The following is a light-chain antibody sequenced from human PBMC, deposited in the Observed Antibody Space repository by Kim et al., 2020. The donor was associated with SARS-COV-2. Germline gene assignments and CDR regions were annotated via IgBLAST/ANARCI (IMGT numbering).Light chain of an antibody. V-gene: IGLV3-1*01. CDR2: QDS. CDR3: QAWDSSTGV. Sequence: SVSPGQTARITCSGDKLGDKYACWYQQKPGQSPVLVIYQDSKRPSGIPERFSGSNSGNTATLTISGTQAIDEADYYCQAWDSSTGVFGTGTKVTVL. CDR1: KLGDKY. J-gene: IGLJ1*01.